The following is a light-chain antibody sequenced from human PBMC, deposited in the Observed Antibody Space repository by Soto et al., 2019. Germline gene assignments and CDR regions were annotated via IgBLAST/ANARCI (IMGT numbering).Light chain of an antibody. J-gene: IGLJ1*01. CDR3: TSFAAGRIYV. Sequence: QSALTQPRSVSGSPGQSITISCSGTSSDIGTYDLVSWYQQHPGRAPKLIIYEVTHRFSGLSYRFSGSKSGNTASLTISGGQAEEEGDYYCTSFAAGRIYVFGTGTKVTVL. CDR1: SSDIGTYDL. CDR2: EVT. V-gene: IGLV2-14*03.